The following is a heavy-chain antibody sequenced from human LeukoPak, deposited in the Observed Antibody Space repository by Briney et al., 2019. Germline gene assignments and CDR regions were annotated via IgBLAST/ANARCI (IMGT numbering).Heavy chain of an antibody. CDR2: ISAYSGNT. D-gene: IGHD3-22*01. Sequence: GASVKVSCKASGYTFTNYGISWVRQAPGQGLEWMGWISAYSGNTNYAQKLQGRVTMTIDTSTSTACMELRSLRSDDTAVYYCARHYDSSGSTFGYWGQGTLVTVSS. CDR3: ARHYDSSGSTFGY. V-gene: IGHV1-18*01. CDR1: GYTFTNYG. J-gene: IGHJ4*02.